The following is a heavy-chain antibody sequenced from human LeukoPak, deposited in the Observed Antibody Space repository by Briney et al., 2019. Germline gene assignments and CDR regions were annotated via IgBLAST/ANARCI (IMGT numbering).Heavy chain of an antibody. V-gene: IGHV1-2*02. Sequence: GASVKVSCTASGYTFIRHWMHWVRLAPGQGLEWMGWINPNSGGTNYAQKFQGRVTMTRDTSISTAYMELSRLRSDDTAVYYCARDPRGVSSAWGQGTMVTVSS. CDR2: INPNSGGT. J-gene: IGHJ3*01. CDR3: ARDPRGVSSA. D-gene: IGHD3-22*01. CDR1: GYTFIRHW.